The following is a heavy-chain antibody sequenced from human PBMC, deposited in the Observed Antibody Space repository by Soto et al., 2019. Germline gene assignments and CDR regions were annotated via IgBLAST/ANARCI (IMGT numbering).Heavy chain of an antibody. CDR3: TRDRIVGPTGLDY. CDR2: INPSGGST. J-gene: IGHJ4*02. D-gene: IGHD1-26*01. CDR1: GYTFTSYY. Sequence: QVQLVQSGAEVKKPGASVKVSCKASGYTFTSYYMHWVRQAPGQGLEWMGRINPSGGSTNYAQKFQGRVTMTRDTSTSTNYMELSSLRSEDTAVYYCTRDRIVGPTGLDYWGQGTLVTVSS. V-gene: IGHV1-46*03.